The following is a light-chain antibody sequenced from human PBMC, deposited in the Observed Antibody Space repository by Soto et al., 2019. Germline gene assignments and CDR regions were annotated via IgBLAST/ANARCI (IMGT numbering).Light chain of an antibody. V-gene: IGKV1-5*01. CDR3: QHYDNFPHT. Sequence: DIQMTQSPSTLSASVGDRVTITCRASQSINSWLAWYQQKSGKAPKLLIYHASNLESGVPSRFSGSGFGTEFTLTISSLLPDDFATYYCQHYDNFPHTFGQGAKLEIK. J-gene: IGKJ2*01. CDR2: HAS. CDR1: QSINSW.